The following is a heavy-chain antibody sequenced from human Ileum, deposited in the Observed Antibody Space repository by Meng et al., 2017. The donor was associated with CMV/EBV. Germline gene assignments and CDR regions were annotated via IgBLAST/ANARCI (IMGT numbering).Heavy chain of an antibody. CDR1: GFTFSSYW. CDR2: INSDGSST. J-gene: IGHJ6*02. Sequence: GGSLRLSCAASGFTFSSYWMHWVRQAPGKGLVWVSRINSDGSSTSYADSVKGRFTISRDNAKNTLYLQMNSLRAEDTAVYYCARESYKYYCMDVWGQGTTVTVSS. V-gene: IGHV3-74*01. D-gene: IGHD1-1*01. CDR3: ARESYKYYCMDV.